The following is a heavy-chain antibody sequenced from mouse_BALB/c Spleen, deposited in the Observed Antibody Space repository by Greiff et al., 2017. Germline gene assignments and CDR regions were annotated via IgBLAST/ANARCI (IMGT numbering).Heavy chain of an antibody. Sequence: EVQRVESGGGLVKPGGSLKLSCAASGFAFSSYDMSWVRQTPEKRLEWVAYISSGGGSTYYPDTVKGRFTISRDNAKNTLYLQMSSLKSEDTAMYYCARGVLYDGYYDAMDYWGQGTSVTVSS. CDR3: ARGVLYDGYYDAMDY. CDR2: ISSGGGST. J-gene: IGHJ4*01. V-gene: IGHV5-12-1*01. D-gene: IGHD2-3*01. CDR1: GFAFSSYD.